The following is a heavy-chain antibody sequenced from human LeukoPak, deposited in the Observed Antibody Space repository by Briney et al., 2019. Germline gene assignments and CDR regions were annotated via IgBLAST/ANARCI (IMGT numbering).Heavy chain of an antibody. CDR3: ARGSSSSSVDY. D-gene: IGHD6-6*01. CDR2: IYTSGST. V-gene: IGHV4-4*07. Sequence: PSETLSLTCTVTGGSISSYYWSWFRQPAGKGLEWIGRIYTSGSTNYNPSLKSRVTISVDTSKNQFSLKLSSVTAADTAVYYCARGSSSSSVDYWGQGTLVTVSS. CDR1: GGSISSYY. J-gene: IGHJ4*02.